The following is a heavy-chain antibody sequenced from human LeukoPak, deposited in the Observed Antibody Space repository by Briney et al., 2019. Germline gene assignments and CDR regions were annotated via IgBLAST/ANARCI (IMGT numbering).Heavy chain of an antibody. D-gene: IGHD6-6*01. Sequence: PGGSLRLSCASSGFTFSSYAMSWVRQAPGKGLEWVSTIGGTGVRTYYADSVKGRFTISRDNAKNSLYLQMHSLRVEDTAVYYCARVRYSSSTAFDYWGQGTLVTVSS. CDR2: IGGTGVRT. J-gene: IGHJ4*02. V-gene: IGHV3-23*01. CDR3: ARVRYSSSTAFDY. CDR1: GFTFSSYA.